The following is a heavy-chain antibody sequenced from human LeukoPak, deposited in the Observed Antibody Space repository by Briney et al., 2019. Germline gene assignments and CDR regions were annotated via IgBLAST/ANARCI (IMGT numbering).Heavy chain of an antibody. CDR2: ISGSGGST. V-gene: IGHV3-23*01. CDR3: AKGKGDYGDYVVDY. Sequence: GGSPRLSCAASGFTFSSYAMSWVRQAPGKGLEWVSAISGSGGSTYYADSVKGRFTISRDNSTNTLYLQMNSLRAEDTAVYYCAKGKGDYGDYVVDYWGQGTLVTVSS. D-gene: IGHD4-17*01. CDR1: GFTFSSYA. J-gene: IGHJ4*02.